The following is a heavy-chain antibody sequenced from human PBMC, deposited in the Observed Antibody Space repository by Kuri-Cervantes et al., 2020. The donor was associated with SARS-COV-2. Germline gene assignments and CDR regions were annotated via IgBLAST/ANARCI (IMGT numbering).Heavy chain of an antibody. CDR3: AREEAAAGTGFDY. D-gene: IGHD6-13*01. CDR2: IYHSGST. V-gene: IGHV4-38-2*02. Sequence: GSLRLSCTVSGYSISSGYYWGWIRQPPGKGLEWIGSIYHSGSTYYNPSLKSRVTISVDTSKNQFSLKLSSVTAADTAVYYCAREEAAAGTGFDYWGQGTLVTVSS. CDR1: GYSISSGYY. J-gene: IGHJ4*02.